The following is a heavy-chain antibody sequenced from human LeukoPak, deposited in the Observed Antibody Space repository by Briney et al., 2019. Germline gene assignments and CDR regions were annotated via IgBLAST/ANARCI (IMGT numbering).Heavy chain of an antibody. CDR3: ARWGSGSPETAAPLSYYYGMDV. CDR1: GGSFSGYY. D-gene: IGHD2-2*01. V-gene: IGHV4-34*01. CDR2: INHSGST. Sequence: PLETLSLTCAVYGGSFSGYYWSWIRQPPGKGLEWIGEINHSGSTNYNPSLKSRVTISVDTSKTQFSLKLSSVTAADTAVYYCARWGSGSPETAAPLSYYYGMDVWGKGTTVTVSS. J-gene: IGHJ6*04.